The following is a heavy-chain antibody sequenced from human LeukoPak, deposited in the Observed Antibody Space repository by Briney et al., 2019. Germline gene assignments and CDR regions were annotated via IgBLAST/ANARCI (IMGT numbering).Heavy chain of an antibody. J-gene: IGHJ4*02. Sequence: GGSLRLSCAASGFIFSSYAVHWVRQAPGKGLEWVALISYDGNNKYYAASVKGRFTISRDNSKNTLYLQMNSLRAEDTAVYYCARGSKGIGEFNTDYWGQGTLVTASS. CDR2: ISYDGNNK. CDR1: GFIFSSYA. V-gene: IGHV3-30-3*01. D-gene: IGHD3-10*01. CDR3: ARGSKGIGEFNTDY.